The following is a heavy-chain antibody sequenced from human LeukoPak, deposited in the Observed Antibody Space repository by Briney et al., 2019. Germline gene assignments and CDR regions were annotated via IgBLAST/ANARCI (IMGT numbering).Heavy chain of an antibody. D-gene: IGHD2-8*01. CDR1: GGSFSGYY. V-gene: IGHV4-34*01. J-gene: IGHJ6*03. CDR2: INHSGTT. Sequence: PSETLSLTCAVYGGSFSGYYWSWIRQPPGKGLEWIGEINHSGTTRYNPSLRSRVTISVDTSKNQFSLKLSSVTAADTAVYYCARDGRGLGFYYYYMDVWGKGTTVTVSS. CDR3: ARDGRGLGFYYYYMDV.